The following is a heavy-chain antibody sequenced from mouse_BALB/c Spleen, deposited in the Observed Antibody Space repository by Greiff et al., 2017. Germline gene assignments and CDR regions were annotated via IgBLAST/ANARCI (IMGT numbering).Heavy chain of an antibody. CDR1: GYSFTDYI. D-gene: IGHD1-1*01. Sequence: VQLQQTGPELVKPGASVKISCKASGYSFTDYIMLWVKQSHGKSLEWIGNINPYYGSTSYNLKFKGKATLTVDKSSSTAYMQLNSLTSEDSAVYYCARGPYGSSSAWFAYWGQGTLVTVSA. CDR2: INPYYGST. V-gene: IGHV1-39*01. J-gene: IGHJ3*01. CDR3: ARGPYGSSSAWFAY.